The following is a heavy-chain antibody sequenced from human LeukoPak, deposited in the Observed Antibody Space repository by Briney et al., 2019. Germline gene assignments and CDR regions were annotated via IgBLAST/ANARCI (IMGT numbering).Heavy chain of an antibody. D-gene: IGHD3-22*01. J-gene: IGHJ2*01. Sequence: PGGSLRLSCAASGFTFSSYAMSWVRQAPGKGLEWVSAISGSGGSTYYADSVKGRFTISRDNSKNTLYLQMNSLRAEDTAVYYCAKDGPTPLDSSSYYSYWYFDLWGRGTLVTVSS. V-gene: IGHV3-23*01. CDR3: AKDGPTPLDSSSYYSYWYFDL. CDR2: ISGSGGST. CDR1: GFTFSSYA.